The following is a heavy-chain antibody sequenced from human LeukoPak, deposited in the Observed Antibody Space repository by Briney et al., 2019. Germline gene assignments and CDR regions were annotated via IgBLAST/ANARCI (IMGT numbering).Heavy chain of an antibody. Sequence: GGSLRLSCAASGFTVSNNYMSWVRQAPGKGLEWVSVIYSGGSTYYADSVKGRLTISRDNARNSLYLQINSLRAEDTAVYFCARVLAAWYMDVWGKGTTVTVSS. V-gene: IGHV3-53*01. J-gene: IGHJ6*03. CDR1: GFTVSNNY. CDR2: IYSGGST. D-gene: IGHD6-13*01. CDR3: ARVLAAWYMDV.